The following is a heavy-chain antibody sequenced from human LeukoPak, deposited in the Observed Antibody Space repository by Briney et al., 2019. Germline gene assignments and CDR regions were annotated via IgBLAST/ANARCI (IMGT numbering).Heavy chain of an antibody. J-gene: IGHJ4*02. CDR3: ASYDFWSGYRPFDY. D-gene: IGHD3-3*01. CDR1: GGSISTYY. CDR2: IYHSGST. V-gene: IGHV4-59*08. Sequence: SETLSLTCSVSGGSISTYYWSWIRQPPGKGLEWIGSIYHSGSTYYNPSLKSRVTISVDTSKNQFSLKLSSVTAADTAVYYCASYDFWSGYRPFDYWGQGTLVTVSS.